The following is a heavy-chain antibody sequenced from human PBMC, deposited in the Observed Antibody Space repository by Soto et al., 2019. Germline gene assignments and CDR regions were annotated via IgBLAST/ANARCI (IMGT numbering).Heavy chain of an antibody. CDR1: GYTFSSYS. CDR3: ARDNGYYDF. CDR2: ISTNSGNT. V-gene: IGHV1-18*01. Sequence: GASVKVSCKTSGYTFSSYSINWVRQAPGQGLELMAWISTNSGNTHYAERLQGRVTVTLDKTARTAFMEMWGLTSDDTAVYFCARDNGYYDFWGQGTLVTVYS. J-gene: IGHJ4*02. D-gene: IGHD2-8*01.